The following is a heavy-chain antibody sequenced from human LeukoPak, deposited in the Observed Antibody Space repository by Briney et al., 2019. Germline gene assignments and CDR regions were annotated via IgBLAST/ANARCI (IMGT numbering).Heavy chain of an antibody. V-gene: IGHV4-59*01. Sequence: PSETLSLTCTVSGGSISSYYWSWIRQPPGKGLEWIGYIYYSGSTNYNPSLKSRVTISVDTSKNQFSLKPRSVTAADTAVYCCARSSSWYQNWFDPWGQGTLVTVSP. CDR3: ARSSSWYQNWFDP. J-gene: IGHJ5*02. D-gene: IGHD6-13*01. CDR1: GGSISSYY. CDR2: IYYSGST.